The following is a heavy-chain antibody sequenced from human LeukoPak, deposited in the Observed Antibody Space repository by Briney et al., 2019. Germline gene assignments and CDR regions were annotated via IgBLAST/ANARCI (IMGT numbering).Heavy chain of an antibody. V-gene: IGHV3-7*03. D-gene: IGHD5-24*01. CDR1: GFTFSSYW. CDR3: ARSRDGYNGLFDP. CDR2: IKQDGSEK. Sequence: TGGSLRLSCAASGFTFSSYWMSWVRQAPGKGLEWVANIKQDGSEKYYVDSVKGRFTISRDNSKNTLYLQMNRLRAEDTAVYYCARSRDGYNGLFDPWGQGTLVTVSS. J-gene: IGHJ5*02.